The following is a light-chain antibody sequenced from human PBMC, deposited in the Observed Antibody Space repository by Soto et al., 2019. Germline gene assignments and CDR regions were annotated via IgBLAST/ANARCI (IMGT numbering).Light chain of an antibody. Sequence: DIQMTQSPSTLSASVGDRVTITCRASQSISSWLAWYQQKPGKAPKLLIYKASSLESGVPSRFSGSGSETEFTLTISGLQPGDSATYYCQQYNSYSPTFGQGTRWIS. CDR1: QSISSW. CDR2: KAS. CDR3: QQYNSYSPT. V-gene: IGKV1-5*03. J-gene: IGKJ1*01.